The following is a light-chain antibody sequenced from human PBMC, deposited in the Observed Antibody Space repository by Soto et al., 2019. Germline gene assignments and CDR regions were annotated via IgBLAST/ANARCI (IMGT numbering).Light chain of an antibody. J-gene: IGLJ3*02. CDR3: CSYAGSSTV. V-gene: IGLV2-23*01. CDR2: EGS. CDR1: SSDVGSYNL. Sequence: QSALTQPASVSGSPGQSITISCTGTSSDVGSYNLVSWYQQHPGKAPKLMIYEGSKRPSGVSNRFSGSKSGNTASLTISGLQAEDEADYYCCSYAGSSTVFG.